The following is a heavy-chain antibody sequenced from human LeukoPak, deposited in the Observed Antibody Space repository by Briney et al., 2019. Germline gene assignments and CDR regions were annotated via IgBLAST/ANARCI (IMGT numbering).Heavy chain of an antibody. CDR2: ISGSGGDT. Sequence: PGGSLRLSCAASGFTFRRYGMSWVRQAPGKGLEWVSAISGSGGDTYYADSVKGRFTISRDNSKNTLYLQMNSLRAEDTAVYYCAKSGYNRFDYWGQGTLVTVSS. CDR1: GFTFRRYG. D-gene: IGHD5-24*01. CDR3: AKSGYNRFDY. J-gene: IGHJ4*02. V-gene: IGHV3-23*01.